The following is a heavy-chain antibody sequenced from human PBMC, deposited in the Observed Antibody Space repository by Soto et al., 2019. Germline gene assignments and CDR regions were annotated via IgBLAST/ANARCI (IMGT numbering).Heavy chain of an antibody. J-gene: IGHJ6*02. D-gene: IGHD3-22*01. CDR1: GLTFSKYR. V-gene: IGHV3-7*03. CDR2: IKHDGSEK. CDR3: ASVPGSPGYHCLDV. Sequence: EVQLVESGGGLVQPGGSLRLSCAASGLTFSKYRMTWVRQAPGKGLEWVATIKHDGSEKSNLDSVEGRFTISRDNAKNSLSLQMNCLRVEDTAVYFCASVPGSPGYHCLDVWGQGTTVTVSS.